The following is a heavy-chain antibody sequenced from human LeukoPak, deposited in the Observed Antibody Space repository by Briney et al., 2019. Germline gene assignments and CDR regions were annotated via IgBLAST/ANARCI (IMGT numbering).Heavy chain of an antibody. D-gene: IGHD4-17*01. CDR1: GFSFSRYW. Sequence: PGGSLRLSCAASGFSFSRYWMTWVRQAPGKGLEWVANIKGDESDDHYVASVRGRFTISRDNAKRSLYLQMNNLRAEDTAVYYCAKDSDDPTVTANYFDYWGQGTLVTVSS. V-gene: IGHV3-7*03. CDR3: AKDSDDPTVTANYFDY. CDR2: IKGDESDD. J-gene: IGHJ4*02.